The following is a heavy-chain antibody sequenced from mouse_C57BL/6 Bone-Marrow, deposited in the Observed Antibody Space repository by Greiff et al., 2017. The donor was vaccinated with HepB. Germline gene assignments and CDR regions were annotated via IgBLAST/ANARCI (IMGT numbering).Heavy chain of an antibody. CDR1: GYTFTDYN. Sequence: EVQRVESGPELVKPGASVKIPCKASGYTFTDYNMDWVKQSHGKSLEWIGDINPNNGGTIYNQKFKGKATLTVDKSSSTAYMELRSLTSEDTAVYYCARMRGSSYAMDYWGQGTSVTVSS. CDR3: ARMRGSSYAMDY. CDR2: INPNNGGT. V-gene: IGHV1-18*01. J-gene: IGHJ4*01. D-gene: IGHD1-1*01.